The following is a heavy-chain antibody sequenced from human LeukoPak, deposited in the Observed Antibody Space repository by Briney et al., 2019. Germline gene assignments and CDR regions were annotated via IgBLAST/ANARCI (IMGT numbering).Heavy chain of an antibody. CDR3: VKEGGPDRSGGQGDFDS. CDR1: GFTFDDYA. Sequence: GRSLRLSCAASGFTFDDYAMHWFRQAPGKGLEWVAVTSWNSGSIGYADSVRGRFTISRDNAKNSVYLQMDSLTVEDTALYYCVKEGGPDRSGGQGDFDSWGQGTLVTVYS. V-gene: IGHV3-9*01. J-gene: IGHJ4*02. D-gene: IGHD3-22*01. CDR2: TSWNSGSI.